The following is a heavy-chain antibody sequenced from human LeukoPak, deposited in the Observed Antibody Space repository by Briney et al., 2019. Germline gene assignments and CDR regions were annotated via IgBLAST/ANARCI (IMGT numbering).Heavy chain of an antibody. CDR3: ARDYYDSSGYYYVDAFDI. Sequence: SETLSLTCTVSGGSITSYYWSWIRQPPGRGLEWIGYIYYSGSTNYNPSLKSRITISVDTSNNQFSLKLSSVTAADTAVYYCARDYYDSSGYYYVDAFDIWGQGTIVTVSS. CDR2: IYYSGST. J-gene: IGHJ3*02. V-gene: IGHV4-59*12. D-gene: IGHD3-22*01. CDR1: GGSITSYY.